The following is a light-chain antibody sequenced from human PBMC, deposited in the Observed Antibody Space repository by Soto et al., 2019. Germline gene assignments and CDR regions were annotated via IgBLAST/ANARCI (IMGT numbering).Light chain of an antibody. CDR3: NSYTSSSTYV. CDR1: SSDVGGYNY. Sequence: QSALTQPASVSGSPGQSITISCTGTSSDVGGYNYVSWFQQHPGTAPKLMIYDVRNRPSGISNRFSGSKSGNTASLTISGLQAEDEADYYCNSYTSSSTYVFGTGTKVTVL. J-gene: IGLJ1*01. V-gene: IGLV2-14*01. CDR2: DVR.